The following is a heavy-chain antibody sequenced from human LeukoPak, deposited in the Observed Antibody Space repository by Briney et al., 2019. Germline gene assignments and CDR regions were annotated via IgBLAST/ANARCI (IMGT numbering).Heavy chain of an antibody. CDR2: IYYSGST. CDR1: GGSISSYY. CDR3: ARGRRWIAAADFDY. D-gene: IGHD6-13*01. J-gene: IGHJ4*02. Sequence: PSETLSLTCTVSGGSISSYYWSWIRQPPGKGLEWIGYIYYSGSTNYNPSLKSRVTISVDTSKNQFSLKLSSVTAADTAVYYCARGRRWIAAADFDYWGQGTLVTVSS. V-gene: IGHV4-59*12.